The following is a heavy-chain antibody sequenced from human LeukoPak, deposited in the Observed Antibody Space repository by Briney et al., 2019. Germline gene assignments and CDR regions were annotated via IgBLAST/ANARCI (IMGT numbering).Heavy chain of an antibody. CDR3: ARFGYVAAVDL. Sequence: GGSLRLSCAASGFPFSAYWMTWVRQAPGTGLEWVANINPAGTETYYVDPVKGRFTISRDNAKNLLYLQMNSLRAEDTAVYYCARFGYVAAVDLWGQGTLVTVSS. J-gene: IGHJ4*02. CDR2: INPAGTET. D-gene: IGHD2-15*01. CDR1: GFPFSAYW. V-gene: IGHV3-7*01.